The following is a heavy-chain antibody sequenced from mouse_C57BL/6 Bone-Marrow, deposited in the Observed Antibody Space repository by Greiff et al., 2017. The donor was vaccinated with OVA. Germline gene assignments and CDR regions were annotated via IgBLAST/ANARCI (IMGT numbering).Heavy chain of an antibody. V-gene: IGHV5-6*02. J-gene: IGHJ3*01. CDR2: ISSGGSYT. CDR1: GFTFSSYG. D-gene: IGHD2-10*01. CDR3: ARRAYYAWFAY. Sequence: EVMLVESGGDLVKPGGSLKLSCAASGFTFSSYGMSWVRQTPDKRLVWVATISSGGSYTYYPDSVKGRFTISRDNAKNTLYLQMGRRKTEYTAMDYFARRAYYAWFAYWGQGTLVTVSA.